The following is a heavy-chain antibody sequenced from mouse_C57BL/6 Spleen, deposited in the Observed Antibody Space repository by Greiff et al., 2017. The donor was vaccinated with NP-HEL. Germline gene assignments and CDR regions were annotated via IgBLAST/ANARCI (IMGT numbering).Heavy chain of an antibody. V-gene: IGHV1-54*01. CDR1: GYAFTNYL. CDR2: INPGSGGT. J-gene: IGHJ2*01. Sequence: QVQLQQSGAELVRPGTSVKVSCKASGYAFTNYLIEWVKQRPGQGLEWIGVINPGSGGTNYNEKFKGKATLTADKSSSTAYMQLSSLTSEDSAVYFCARSPGYYFDYWGQGTTLTVSS. CDR3: ARSPGYYFDY.